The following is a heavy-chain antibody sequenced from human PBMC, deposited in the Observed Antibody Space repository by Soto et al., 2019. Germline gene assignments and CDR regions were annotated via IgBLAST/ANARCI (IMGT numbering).Heavy chain of an antibody. J-gene: IGHJ4*02. V-gene: IGHV1-18*01. CDR1: GYTFASYA. Sequence: ASVKVSCKASGYTFASYAISWMRQAPGQGLEWMGWISAYNGNTNYAQKLQGRVTMTTDTSTSTAYMELRSLRSDNTAVYYCARDPPPPDYWGQGTLVTVSS. CDR3: ARDPPPPDY. CDR2: ISAYNGNT.